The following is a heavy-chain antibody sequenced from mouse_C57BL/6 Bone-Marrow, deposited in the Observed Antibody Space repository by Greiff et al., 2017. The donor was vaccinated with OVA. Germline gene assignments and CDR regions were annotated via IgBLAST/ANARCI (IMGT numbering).Heavy chain of an antibody. CDR2: IDPENGDT. Sequence: VQLQQSGAELVRPGASVKLSCTASGFNIKDDYMHWVKQRPEQGLEWIGWIDPENGDTEYASKFQGKATITADTSSNTAYLQLSSLTSEDTAVYYCNLGGYTYWGQGTTLTVSS. V-gene: IGHV14-4*01. D-gene: IGHD2-2*01. CDR3: NLGGYTY. CDR1: GFNIKDDY. J-gene: IGHJ2*01.